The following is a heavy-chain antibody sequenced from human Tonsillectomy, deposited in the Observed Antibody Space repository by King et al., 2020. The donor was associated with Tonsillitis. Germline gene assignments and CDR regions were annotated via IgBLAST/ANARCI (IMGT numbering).Heavy chain of an antibody. CDR3: ARSDWFDP. Sequence: VQLVESGGGLVHPGGSLRLSCAASGFSFNSWMHWVRQAPGKGLVWVSRIKSDGSSTSYADSVKGRFNISRDNAKNTLYLQMNSLRAEDTAVYYCARSDWFDPWGQGTLVTVSS. CDR1: GFSFNSW. J-gene: IGHJ5*02. CDR2: IKSDGSST. V-gene: IGHV3-74*01.